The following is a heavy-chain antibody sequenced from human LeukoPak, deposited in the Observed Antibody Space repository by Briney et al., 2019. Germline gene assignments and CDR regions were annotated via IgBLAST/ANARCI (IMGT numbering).Heavy chain of an antibody. Sequence: GGSLRLSCAASGFTFSNAWMSWVRQAPGKGLEWVGRIKSKTDGGTTDYAAPVKGRFTISRDDSKNTLYLQINSLKTEDTAVYYCTTDWAYYYYMDVWGKGTTVTISS. D-gene: IGHD7-27*01. CDR1: GFTFSNAW. CDR2: IKSKTDGGTT. J-gene: IGHJ6*03. CDR3: TTDWAYYYYMDV. V-gene: IGHV3-15*01.